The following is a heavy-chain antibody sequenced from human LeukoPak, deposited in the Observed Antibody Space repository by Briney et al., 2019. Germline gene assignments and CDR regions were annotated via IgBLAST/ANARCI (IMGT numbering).Heavy chain of an antibody. J-gene: IGHJ4*02. Sequence: GASVKVSCKASGYTFTSYGISWVRQAPGQGLEWMGGISAYNGNTNYAQKLQGRVTMTTDTSTSTAYMELRSLRSDDTAVYYCARDGDYYDSSGYYDYWGQGTLVTVSS. CDR3: ARDGDYYDSSGYYDY. CDR2: ISAYNGNT. CDR1: GYTFTSYG. D-gene: IGHD3-22*01. V-gene: IGHV1-18*01.